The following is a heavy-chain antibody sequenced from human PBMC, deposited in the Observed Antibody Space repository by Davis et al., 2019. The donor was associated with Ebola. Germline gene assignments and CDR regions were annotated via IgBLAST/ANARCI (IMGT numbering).Heavy chain of an antibody. CDR1: GGSISSSSYY. Sequence: SETLSLTCTVSGGSISSSSYYWSWIRQPPGKGLEWIGYIYYSGSTNYNPSLKSRVTISVDTSKNQFSLKLSSVTAADTAVYYCAGTMVRGVITPTALDYWGQGTLVTVSS. V-gene: IGHV4-61*05. D-gene: IGHD3-10*01. CDR3: AGTMVRGVITPTALDY. CDR2: IYYSGST. J-gene: IGHJ4*02.